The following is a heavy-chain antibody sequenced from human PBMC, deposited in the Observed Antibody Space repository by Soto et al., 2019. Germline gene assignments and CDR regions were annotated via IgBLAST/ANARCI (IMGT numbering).Heavy chain of an antibody. CDR1: GFTFSSYW. CDR2: IKQDGREK. J-gene: IGHJ4*02. V-gene: IGHV3-7*01. CDR3: ARVIGLGADY. D-gene: IGHD3-16*01. Sequence: ESGGGLVQPGGSLRLSCAASGFTFSSYWMSWVRQAPGKGLEWVVNIKQDGREKYYVDSVKGRFTISRDNSKNSLYLQMNSLRAEDTAVYYCARVIGLGADYWGQGTLVTVSS.